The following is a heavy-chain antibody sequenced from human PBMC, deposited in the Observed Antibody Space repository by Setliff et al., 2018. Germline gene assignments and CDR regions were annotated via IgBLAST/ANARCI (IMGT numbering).Heavy chain of an antibody. D-gene: IGHD2-2*01. CDR3: AAEGRVGVPAANYYYYYGMDV. Sequence: GASVKVSCKASGFTFTSSAGQWVRQARGQRLEWIGWIVVGSGNTNYAQKFQERVTITRDMSTSTAYMELSSLRSEDTAVYYCAAEGRVGVPAANYYYYYGMDVWGQGTTVTSP. CDR2: IVVGSGNT. J-gene: IGHJ6*02. V-gene: IGHV1-58*01. CDR1: GFTFTSSA.